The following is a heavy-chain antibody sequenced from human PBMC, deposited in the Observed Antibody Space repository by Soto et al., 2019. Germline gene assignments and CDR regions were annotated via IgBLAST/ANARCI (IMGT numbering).Heavy chain of an antibody. CDR1: GGTFSSHA. V-gene: IGHV1-69*13. J-gene: IGHJ6*02. CDR3: GSVGYCSSTNCLFYYYHYGMDV. CDR2: IIPLFGTT. D-gene: IGHD2-2*03. Sequence: GASVNVSCKASGGTFSSHAIRWVRQAPGRGLEWLGGIIPLFGTTNYAQNFRARVTITADESTSTAYMELSSLTSEDTAVYYCGSVGYCSSTNCLFYYYHYGMDVWGQGTTVTVSS.